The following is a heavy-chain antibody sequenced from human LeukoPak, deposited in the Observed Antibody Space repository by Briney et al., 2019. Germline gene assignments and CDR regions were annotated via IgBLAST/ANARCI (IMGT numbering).Heavy chain of an antibody. CDR2: IIPIVGTT. J-gene: IGHJ2*01. CDR1: GGSFSNHA. V-gene: IGHV1-69*13. Sequence: SVTVSCMASGGSFSNHAVNWLRQAPGQGFQWMGGIIPIVGTTNSAQKFRGRVTFTEDESTSTTYMELSSLTSDHPALYYFARGLDGKSYRYFALWGRGTLVTASP. D-gene: IGHD5-24*01. CDR3: ARGLDGKSYRYFAL.